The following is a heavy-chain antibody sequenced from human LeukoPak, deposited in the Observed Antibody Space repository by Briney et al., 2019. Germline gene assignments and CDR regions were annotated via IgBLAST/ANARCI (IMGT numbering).Heavy chain of an antibody. J-gene: IGHJ4*02. CDR2: IKQDGSEK. CDR3: ARDVSTVTTFSRGYFDY. D-gene: IGHD4-17*01. Sequence: GGSLRLSCAASGFTFSSYWMSWVRQAPGKGLEWVANIKQDGSEKYYVDSVKGRFTISRDNAKNSLYLQMNSLRAEDTAVYYCARDVSTVTTFSRGYFDYWGQGTLVTVSS. V-gene: IGHV3-7*01. CDR1: GFTFSSYW.